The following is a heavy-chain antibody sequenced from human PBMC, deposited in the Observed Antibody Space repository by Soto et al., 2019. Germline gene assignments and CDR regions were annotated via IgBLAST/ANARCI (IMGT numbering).Heavy chain of an antibody. CDR3: ARDYYDSSGYPIFAY. V-gene: IGHV1-3*01. Sequence: ASVKVSCKASGYTFTSYAMHWVRQAPGQRLEWMGWINAGNGNTKYSQKFQGRVTITRDTSASTAYMELSSLRSEDTAVYYCARDYYDSSGYPIFAYWGQGTLVTVSS. CDR1: GYTFTSYA. J-gene: IGHJ4*02. D-gene: IGHD3-22*01. CDR2: INAGNGNT.